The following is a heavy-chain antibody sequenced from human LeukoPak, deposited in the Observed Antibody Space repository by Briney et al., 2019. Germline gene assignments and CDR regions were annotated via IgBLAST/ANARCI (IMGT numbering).Heavy chain of an antibody. Sequence: GASVKVSCKASGYIFTDYYRHWMRQAPGQGLEWMGWINPKNGDTNYARKFQGRVTMTRDTSISTVYMELNRLTSDDTALYYCARVGYCSGDRCYLHFDYWGQGTLVTVSS. V-gene: IGHV1-2*02. D-gene: IGHD2-15*01. CDR1: GYIFTDYY. CDR2: INPKNGDT. CDR3: ARVGYCSGDRCYLHFDY. J-gene: IGHJ4*02.